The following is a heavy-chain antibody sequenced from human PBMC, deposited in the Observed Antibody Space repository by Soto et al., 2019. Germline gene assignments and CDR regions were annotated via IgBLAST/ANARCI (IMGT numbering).Heavy chain of an antibody. Sequence: SETLSLTCAVSGGSISSGGYSWSWIRQQPGKGLEWIGYMYHSGSTYYNPSLKSRVTISVDTSKNQFSLKLSSVTAADTAVYYCATWRQQLLRGFYYCGQGTLVPVS. D-gene: IGHD6-13*01. J-gene: IGHJ1*01. CDR1: GGSISSGGYS. CDR3: ATWRQQLLRGFYY. CDR2: MYHSGST. V-gene: IGHV4-30-2*01.